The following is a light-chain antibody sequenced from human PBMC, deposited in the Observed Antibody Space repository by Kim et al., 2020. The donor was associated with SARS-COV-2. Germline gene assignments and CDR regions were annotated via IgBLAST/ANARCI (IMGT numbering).Light chain of an antibody. J-gene: IGLJ7*01. CDR1: VLAKKY. Sequence: SVSPGQTARFTCSGDVLAKKYARWFQQKPGQAPVLVIYKDSERPSGIPERFSGSSSGTTVTLTISGAQVEDEADYYCYSAADNNPVFGGGTQLTVL. CDR3: YSAADNNPV. CDR2: KDS. V-gene: IGLV3-27*01.